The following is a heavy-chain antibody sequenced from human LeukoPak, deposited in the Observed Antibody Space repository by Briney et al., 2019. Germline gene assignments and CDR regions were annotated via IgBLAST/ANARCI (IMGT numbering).Heavy chain of an antibody. CDR3: AKERDYGPADY. V-gene: IGHV3-23*01. D-gene: IGHD4/OR15-4a*01. CDR2: LSGSGGST. Sequence: GGSLRLSCAASGFTFSSYAMSWVRQAPGKGLEWVSGLSGSGGSTDYADSVKGRFTVPRDNSKNTLFLQMNSLRAEDTAIYYCAKERDYGPADYWGQGTLVTVSS. J-gene: IGHJ4*02. CDR1: GFTFSSYA.